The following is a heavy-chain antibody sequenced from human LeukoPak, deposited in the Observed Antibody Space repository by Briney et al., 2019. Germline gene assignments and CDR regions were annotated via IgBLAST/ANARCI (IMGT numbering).Heavy chain of an antibody. CDR3: ARRGVTTGPDY. CDR2: ISSNGGST. CDR1: GFTFSSYA. D-gene: IGHD4-11*01. V-gene: IGHV3-64*01. Sequence: GGSLRLSCAASGFTFSSYAMHWVRQAPGKGLECVSAISSNGGSTYYANSVKGRFTISRDNSKNTLYLQMGSLRAEDMAVYYCARRGVTTGPDYWGQGTLVTVSS. J-gene: IGHJ4*02.